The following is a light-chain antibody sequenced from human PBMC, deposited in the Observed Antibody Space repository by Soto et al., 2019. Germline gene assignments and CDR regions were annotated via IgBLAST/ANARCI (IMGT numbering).Light chain of an antibody. J-gene: IGKJ4*01. CDR2: GAY. CDR3: KKYGSSHIN. Sequence: DIALTHLPGSLSSSPVEIATLSLRASQSVSSSYLAWYQQTPGQANRLLIYGAYSRATGMQDRFSGSGSGTDFTLTIRRLETEDFAVYYCKKYGSSHINFGRGPKVDLK. CDR1: QSVSSSY. V-gene: IGKV3-20*01.